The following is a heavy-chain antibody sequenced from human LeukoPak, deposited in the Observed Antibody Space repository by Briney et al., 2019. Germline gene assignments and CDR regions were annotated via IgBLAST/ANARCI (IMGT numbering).Heavy chain of an antibody. Sequence: PGGSLRLSCAASGFTFRNYVMSCVRQAPGKGLEWVSGISGSGGGTTYYADSVKGRFTISRDNSKNTVYLQMNSLRVEDTAVYYCAKADSRNTDFYYYDMDVWGQGTTVTVSS. J-gene: IGHJ6*02. V-gene: IGHV3-23*01. CDR3: AKADSRNTDFYYYDMDV. CDR2: ISGSGGGTT. D-gene: IGHD1/OR15-1a*01. CDR1: GFTFRNYV.